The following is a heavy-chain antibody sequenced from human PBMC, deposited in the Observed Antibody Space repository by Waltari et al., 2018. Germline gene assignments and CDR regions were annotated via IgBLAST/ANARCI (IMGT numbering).Heavy chain of an antibody. Sequence: QVQLQESGPGLVKPSQTLSLTCTVSGGSISSGGYYWSWIRQHPGKGLEWIGYIYYSGSTYDNPSLKSRVTRSVDTSKNQFSLKLSSVTAADTAVYYCARGGPQQLVFDYWGQGTLVTVSS. CDR3: ARGGPQQLVFDY. V-gene: IGHV4-31*03. D-gene: IGHD6-13*01. CDR1: GGSISSGGYY. CDR2: IYYSGST. J-gene: IGHJ4*02.